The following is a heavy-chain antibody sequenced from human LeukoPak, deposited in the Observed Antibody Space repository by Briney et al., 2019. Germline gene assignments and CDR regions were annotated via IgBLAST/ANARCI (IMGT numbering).Heavy chain of an antibody. D-gene: IGHD5-24*01. Sequence: GSSVKVSCKASGGTFSSYAISWVRLAPGQGREWMGGIIPIFGTANYAQKFQGRVTITTDESTSTAYMELSSLRSEDTAVYYCAGIRDGYNFGDFDYWGQGTLVTVSS. CDR2: IIPIFGTA. J-gene: IGHJ4*02. CDR3: AGIRDGYNFGDFDY. V-gene: IGHV1-69*05. CDR1: GGTFSSYA.